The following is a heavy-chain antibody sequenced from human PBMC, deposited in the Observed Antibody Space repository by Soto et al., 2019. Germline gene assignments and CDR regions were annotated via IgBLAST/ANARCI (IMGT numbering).Heavy chain of an antibody. Sequence: SESLSLTCTVSGASISDYYWSWIRQPAGKGLECIGRIYASGNTNYNPSLKSRVTMSVDTSKNQFSLTLNSVTAADTAVYYCARESRSALGTVEHWGRGTLVTVSS. CDR1: GASISDYY. CDR3: ARESRSALGTVEH. V-gene: IGHV4-4*07. CDR2: IYASGNT. J-gene: IGHJ4*02. D-gene: IGHD6-13*01.